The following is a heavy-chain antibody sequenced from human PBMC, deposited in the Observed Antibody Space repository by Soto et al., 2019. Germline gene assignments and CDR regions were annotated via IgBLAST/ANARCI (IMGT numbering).Heavy chain of an antibody. CDR2: IYYSGST. D-gene: IGHD3-3*01. CDR3: ARRSGKGFDY. J-gene: IGHJ4*02. CDR1: GGSISSSSYY. V-gene: IGHV4-39*01. Sequence: QLQLQESGPGLVKPSETLSLTCTVSGGSISSSSYYWGWIRQPPGKGLECIGNIYYSGSTYYNPSLKSRVTISADPSKNQFSLKLSSVTAADTAVYYCARRSGKGFDYWGQGTLVTVSS.